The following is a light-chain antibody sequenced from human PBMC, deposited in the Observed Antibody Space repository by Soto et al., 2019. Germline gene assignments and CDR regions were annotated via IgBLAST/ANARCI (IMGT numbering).Light chain of an antibody. Sequence: DIQMTQSPSTLSASVGDRVTITCRASQSIGNRLAWYQQKPGKAPKLLIYDASSLQSGVPSRFSGSGSGTAFTLTNTGLQPDDFASYYGQQCNGPITFGKGTRLEIK. CDR1: QSIGNR. J-gene: IGKJ5*01. V-gene: IGKV1-5*01. CDR2: DAS. CDR3: QQCNGPIT.